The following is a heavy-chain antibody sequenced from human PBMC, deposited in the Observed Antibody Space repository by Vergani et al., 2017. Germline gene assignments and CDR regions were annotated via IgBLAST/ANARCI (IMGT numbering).Heavy chain of an antibody. CDR3: ARQVAVAGKWWGPYYYYGMDV. CDR2: IYPGDSDT. V-gene: IGHV5-51*01. CDR1: GYSFSSYW. Sequence: EVQLVQSGAEVKKPGESLKISCKGSGYSFSSYWIGWVRQMPGKGLVWMGIIYPGDSDTRYSPSFQGQVTISVDKSINTAYLQWSSLKASDTAMYYCARQVAVAGKWWGPYYYYGMDVWGQGTTVTVSS. J-gene: IGHJ6*02. D-gene: IGHD6-19*01.